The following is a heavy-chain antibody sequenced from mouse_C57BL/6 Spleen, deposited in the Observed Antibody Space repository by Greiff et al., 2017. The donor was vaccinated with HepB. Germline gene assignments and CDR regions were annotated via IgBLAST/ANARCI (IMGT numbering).Heavy chain of an antibody. J-gene: IGHJ2*01. D-gene: IGHD1-2*01. CDR3: AREGLVRLFDY. CDR2: ISYDGSN. CDR1: GYSITSGYY. Sequence: ESGPGLVKPSQSLSLTCSVTGYSITSGYYWNWIRQLPGNKLEWMGYISYDGSNNYNPSLKNRISITRDTSKNQFFLKLNSVTTEDTATYYCAREGLVRLFDYWGQGTTLTVSS. V-gene: IGHV3-6*01.